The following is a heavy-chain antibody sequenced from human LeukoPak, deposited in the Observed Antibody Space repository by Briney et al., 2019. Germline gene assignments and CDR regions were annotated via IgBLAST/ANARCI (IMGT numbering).Heavy chain of an antibody. D-gene: IGHD2-21*02. CDR3: ARRGDSDFRID. Sequence: GEALKVPWKGSGYSLNSYWIGWVGQMPGKGLEWMGIIYPGDSDTRYSASFQGQVTISADKSISTAYLQWNSLEASDSAIYYCARRGDSDFRIDWGQGTLVTVSS. CDR1: GYSLNSYW. V-gene: IGHV5-51*01. J-gene: IGHJ4*02. CDR2: IYPGDSDT.